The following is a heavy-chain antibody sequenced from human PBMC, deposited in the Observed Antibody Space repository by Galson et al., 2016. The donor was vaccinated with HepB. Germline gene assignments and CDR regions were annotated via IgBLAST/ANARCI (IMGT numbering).Heavy chain of an antibody. D-gene: IGHD3-10*01. V-gene: IGHV2-5*02. CDR2: IYGDGDK. J-gene: IGHJ4*02. CDR1: GFSLTTSGGG. Sequence: PALVKPTQTLTLTCTLSGFSLTTSGGGVGWIRQAPGKALEWLALIYGDGDKGYSASLKSRLTITKDTSENQVKLIMTEMDPVDTATYFCAHYDSGSLDYWGQGTLVTVSS. CDR3: AHYDSGSLDY.